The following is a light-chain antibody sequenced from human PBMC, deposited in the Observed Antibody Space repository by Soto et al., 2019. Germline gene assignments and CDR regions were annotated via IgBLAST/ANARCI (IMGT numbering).Light chain of an antibody. V-gene: IGKV1-5*01. J-gene: IGKJ5*01. CDR1: QTISTW. Sequence: DIQVTQSPPTLSASVEDRVTITRRASQTISTWMAWYQQKPGKAPKLLIYAASTLQSGVPSRFSGSGSGTDFTRTISCLQSEDFATYYCQQYYSYPITFGQGTRLEIK. CDR2: AAS. CDR3: QQYYSYPIT.